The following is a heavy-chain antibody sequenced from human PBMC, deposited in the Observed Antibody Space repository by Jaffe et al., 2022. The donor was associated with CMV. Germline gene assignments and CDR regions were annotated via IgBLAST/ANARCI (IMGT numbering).Heavy chain of an antibody. Sequence: QLQLQESGPGLVKPSETLSLTCTVSGGSISSSSYYWGWIRQPPGKGLEWIGSIYYSGSTYYNPSLKSRVTISVDTSKNQFSLKLSSVTAADTAVYYCARQPGTPGYYYYMDVWGKGTTVTVSS. J-gene: IGHJ6*03. D-gene: IGHD1-1*01. CDR3: ARQPGTPGYYYYMDV. V-gene: IGHV4-39*01. CDR1: GGSISSSSYY. CDR2: IYYSGST.